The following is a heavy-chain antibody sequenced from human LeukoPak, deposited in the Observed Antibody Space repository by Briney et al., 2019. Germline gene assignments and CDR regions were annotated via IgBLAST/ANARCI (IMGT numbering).Heavy chain of an antibody. CDR1: GFTFSTYA. CDR3: AKEVGATPYYYYYYGMDV. CDR2: ISYDGSNK. V-gene: IGHV3-30-3*01. D-gene: IGHD1-26*01. J-gene: IGHJ6*02. Sequence: GGSLRLSCAASGFTFSTYAIHWVRQAPGKGLEWVAVISYDGSNKYYADSVKGRFTISRDNSKNTLYLQMNSLRAEDTAVYYCAKEVGATPYYYYYYGMDVWGQGTTVTVSS.